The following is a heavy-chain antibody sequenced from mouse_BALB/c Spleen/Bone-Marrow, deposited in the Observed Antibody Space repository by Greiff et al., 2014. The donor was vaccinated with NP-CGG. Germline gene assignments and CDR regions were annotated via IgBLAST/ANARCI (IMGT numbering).Heavy chain of an antibody. V-gene: IGHV2-2*02. CDR2: IWSGGGT. J-gene: IGHJ1*01. CDR3: ARKGYTGYFDV. CDR1: GFSLTTYG. D-gene: IGHD2-2*01. Sequence: QVQLQQSGPGLVKPSQSLSITCTVSGFSLTTYGLHWVRQSPGKGLEWLGVIWSGGGTDYNAAFISRLIITKDNSKSQVFFKMNGLQTNDTAMYYCARKGYTGYFDVWGAGTTVTVSS.